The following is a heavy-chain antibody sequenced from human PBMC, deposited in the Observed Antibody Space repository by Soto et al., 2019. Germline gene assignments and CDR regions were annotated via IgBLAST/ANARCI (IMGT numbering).Heavy chain of an antibody. D-gene: IGHD2-2*01. Sequence: SETLSLTCAVYGGSFSGHYWSWLRQPPGKGLEWIGEINHSGSTNYNPSLKSRVTISVDTSKNQFSLKLSSVTAADTAVYYCARWGVVVPAVPYYYYGMDVWGQGTTVTVSS. CDR2: INHSGST. CDR1: GGSFSGHY. V-gene: IGHV4-34*01. J-gene: IGHJ6*02. CDR3: ARWGVVVPAVPYYYYGMDV.